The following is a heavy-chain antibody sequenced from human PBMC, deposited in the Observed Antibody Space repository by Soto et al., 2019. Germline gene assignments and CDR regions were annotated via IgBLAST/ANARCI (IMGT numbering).Heavy chain of an antibody. V-gene: IGHV3-48*01. CDR2: ISSSSSTI. CDR3: ARDLASSGWNTDAFDI. J-gene: IGHJ3*02. CDR1: GFTFSSYS. Sequence: GGSLRLSCAASGFTFSSYSMNWVRQAPGKGLEWVSYISSSSSTIYYADSVKGRFTISRDNAKNSLYLQMNSLRAEDTAVYYCARDLASSGWNTDAFDIWGQGTMVTVSS. D-gene: IGHD6-19*01.